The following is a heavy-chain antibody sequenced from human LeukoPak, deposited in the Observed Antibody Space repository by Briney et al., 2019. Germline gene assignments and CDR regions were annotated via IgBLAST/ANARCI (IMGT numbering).Heavy chain of an antibody. V-gene: IGHV4-59*01. CDR2: IYYSGST. Sequence: SETLSLTCTVSGGSISSYYWSWIRQPPGKGLEWIGYIYYSGSTNYNPSLKSRVTTSVDTSKNQFSLKLSSVTAADTAVYYCARENSGTHGYYFDYWGQGTLVTVSS. CDR3: ARENSGTHGYYFDY. J-gene: IGHJ4*02. D-gene: IGHD1-26*01. CDR1: GGSISSYY.